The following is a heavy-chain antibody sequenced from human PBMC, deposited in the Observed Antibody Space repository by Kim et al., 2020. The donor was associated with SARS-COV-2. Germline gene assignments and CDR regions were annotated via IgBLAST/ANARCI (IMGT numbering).Heavy chain of an antibody. CDR3: ARTADPSMVRGVCNWFDP. Sequence: SETLSLTCTVSGGSISSSSYYWGWIRQPPGKGLEWIGSIYYSGSTYYNPSLKSRVTISVGTSKNQFSLKLSSVTAADTAVYYCARTADPSMVRGVCNWFDPWGQGTLVTVSS. CDR2: IYYSGST. D-gene: IGHD3-10*01. CDR1: GGSISSSSYY. V-gene: IGHV4-39*01. J-gene: IGHJ5*02.